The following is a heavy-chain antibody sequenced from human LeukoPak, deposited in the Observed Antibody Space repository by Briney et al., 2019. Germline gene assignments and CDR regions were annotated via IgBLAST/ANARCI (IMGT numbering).Heavy chain of an antibody. D-gene: IGHD1-26*01. Sequence: PGGSLRLSCAASGFTFSSYWMHWVRQAPGKGLVWDSRINSDGSSTSYADSVKGRFTISRDNAKNTLYLQMNSLRAEDTAVYYCARAHYSDDYYDYWGQGTLVTVSS. CDR3: ARAHYSDDYYDY. CDR2: INSDGSST. J-gene: IGHJ4*02. CDR1: GFTFSSYW. V-gene: IGHV3-74*01.